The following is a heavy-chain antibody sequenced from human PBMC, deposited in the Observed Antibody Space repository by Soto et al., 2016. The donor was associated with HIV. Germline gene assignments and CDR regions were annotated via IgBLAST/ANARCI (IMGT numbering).Heavy chain of an antibody. J-gene: IGHJ3*02. D-gene: IGHD3-10*01. Sequence: EVQLLESGGGLVQPGGSLRLSCAASGFTFSSYAMSWVRQAPGKGLEWVSAISGSGGNTYYADSVKGRFTISRDNSKNTLYLQMNSLRAEDTAVYYCAKGDLIWFGDLVTPGAFDIWGQGTMVIVSS. CDR3: AKGDLIWFGDLVTPGAFDI. CDR1: GFTFSSYA. V-gene: IGHV3-23*01. CDR2: ISGSGGNT.